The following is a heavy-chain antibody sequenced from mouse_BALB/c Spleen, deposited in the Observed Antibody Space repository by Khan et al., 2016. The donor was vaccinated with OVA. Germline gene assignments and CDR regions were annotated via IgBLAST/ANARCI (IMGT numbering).Heavy chain of an antibody. CDR2: ISDGGSYT. CDR1: GFTFSDYY. V-gene: IGHV5-4*02. CDR3: ARGFYGDPFAY. Sequence: EVELVESGGGLVKPGGSLKLSCAASGFTFSDYYMYWVRQTPEKRLEWVATISDGGSYTYYPDSVKGRFTISRDDVKHNLYLQMSSLKSEDTAMYYCARGFYGDPFAYWGQGTLVTVSA. D-gene: IGHD2-13*01. J-gene: IGHJ3*01.